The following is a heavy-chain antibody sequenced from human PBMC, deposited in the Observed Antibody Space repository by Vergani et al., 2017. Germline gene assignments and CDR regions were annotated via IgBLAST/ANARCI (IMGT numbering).Heavy chain of an antibody. J-gene: IGHJ4*02. CDR3: ARDRWSSGWQLFVY. Sequence: EVQLVESGGGLVQPGGSLRLSCAASGFTFSSYWMSWVRQAPGKGLEWVANIKQDGSEKYYVDSVKGRFTISRDNAKNSLYLQMNSLRAEDTAVYYCARDRWSSGWQLFVYWGQGTLVTVSS. V-gene: IGHV3-7*01. D-gene: IGHD6-19*01. CDR2: IKQDGSEK. CDR1: GFTFSSYW.